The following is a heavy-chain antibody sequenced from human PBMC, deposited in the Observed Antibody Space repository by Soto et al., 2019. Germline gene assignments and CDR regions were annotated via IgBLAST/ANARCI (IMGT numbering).Heavy chain of an antibody. CDR2: IIPIFGTA. J-gene: IGHJ6*02. CDR3: ASPYCSSTSCYTGHYYYGMDV. Sequence: QVQLVQSGAEVKKPGSSVKVSCKASGGTFSSYAISWLRQAPGQGLEWMGGIIPIFGTANYAQKFQGRVTITADESTSTAYMELSSLRSEDTAVYYCASPYCSSTSCYTGHYYYGMDVWGQGTTVTVSS. D-gene: IGHD2-2*02. CDR1: GGTFSSYA. V-gene: IGHV1-69*01.